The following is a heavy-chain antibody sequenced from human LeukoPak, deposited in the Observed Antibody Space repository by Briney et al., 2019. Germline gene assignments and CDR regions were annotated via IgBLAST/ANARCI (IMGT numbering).Heavy chain of an antibody. J-gene: IGHJ4*02. V-gene: IGHV5-51*01. CDR2: IYPGDSDT. Sequence: WVRQSPGKGLEWMGIIYPGDSDTRYSPSFQGQVTISADKSISTAYLQWSSLKASDTAMYYCARRSDLSSSWFFDYWGQGTLVTVSS. CDR3: ARRSDLSSSWFFDY. D-gene: IGHD6-13*01.